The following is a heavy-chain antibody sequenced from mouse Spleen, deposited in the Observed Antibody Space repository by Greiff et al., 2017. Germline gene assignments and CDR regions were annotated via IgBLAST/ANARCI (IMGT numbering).Heavy chain of an antibody. V-gene: IGHV3-6*01. CDR3: ARDRRLYFDY. J-gene: IGHJ2*01. CDR1: GYSITSGYY. Sequence: VQLKESGPGLVKPSQSLSLTCSVTGYSITSGYYWNWIRQFPGNKLEWMGYISYDGSNNYNPSLKNRISITRDTSKNQFFLKLNSVTTEDTATYYCARDRRLYFDYWGQGTTLTVSS. D-gene: IGHD3-2*02. CDR2: ISYDGSN.